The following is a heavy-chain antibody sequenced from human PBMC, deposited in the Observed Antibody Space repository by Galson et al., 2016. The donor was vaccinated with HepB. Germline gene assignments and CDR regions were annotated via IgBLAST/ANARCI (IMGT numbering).Heavy chain of an antibody. CDR3: AKSSSGATPRPNFDY. CDR2: IGSGGVAM. J-gene: IGHJ4*02. V-gene: IGHV3-48*02. CDR1: GFIFSGFS. D-gene: IGHD1-26*01. Sequence: SLRLSCAASGFIFSGFSMNWVRQAPGKGLEWVAHIGSGGVAMYADSVRGRFAISRDNAKRSVYVQVNSLRDEDTAVYFCAKSSSGATPRPNFDYWGQGTLVTVSS.